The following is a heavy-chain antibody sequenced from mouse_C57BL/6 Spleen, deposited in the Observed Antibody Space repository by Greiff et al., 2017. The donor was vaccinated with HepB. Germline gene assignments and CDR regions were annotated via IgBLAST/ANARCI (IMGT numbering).Heavy chain of an antibody. CDR2: INPSSGYT. V-gene: IGHV1-4*01. Sequence: VQLQQSGAELTRPGASVKMSCKASGYTFTSYTMHWVKQRPGQGLEWIGYINPSSGYTKYNQKFKDKATLTADKSSSTAYMQLSSLTSEDSAVYYCASPLDYSSSFDYWGQGTTLTVSA. J-gene: IGHJ2*01. CDR3: ASPLDYSSSFDY. CDR1: GYTFTSYT. D-gene: IGHD1-1*01.